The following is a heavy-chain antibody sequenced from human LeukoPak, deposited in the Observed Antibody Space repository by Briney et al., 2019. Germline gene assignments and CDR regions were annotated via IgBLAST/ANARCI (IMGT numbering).Heavy chain of an antibody. J-gene: IGHJ3*02. Sequence: GASLRLSCAASGFTFSSYAMSWVRQAPGKGLEWVSGISGSGGSTYYADSVKGRFTISRDNSKNTLYLQMNSLRAEDTAVYYCAKGIVGAADVFDIWGQGTMVIVSS. CDR1: GFTFSSYA. V-gene: IGHV3-23*01. CDR3: AKGIVGAADVFDI. D-gene: IGHD1-26*01. CDR2: ISGSGGST.